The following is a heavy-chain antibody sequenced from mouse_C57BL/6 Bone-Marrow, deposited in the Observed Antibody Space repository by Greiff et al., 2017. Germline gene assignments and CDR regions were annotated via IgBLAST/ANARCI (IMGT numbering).Heavy chain of an antibody. CDR1: GYTFTSYG. Sequence: LVESGAELARPGASVKLSCKASGYTFTSYGISWVKQRTGQGLEWIGEIYPRGGNTYYNEKFKGKATLTADKSSSTAYMELRSLTSEDSAVFFCDRFDYGYDGCFAYWGQGTLVTVSA. V-gene: IGHV1-81*01. CDR3: DRFDYGYDGCFAY. D-gene: IGHD2-2*01. CDR2: IYPRGGNT. J-gene: IGHJ3*01.